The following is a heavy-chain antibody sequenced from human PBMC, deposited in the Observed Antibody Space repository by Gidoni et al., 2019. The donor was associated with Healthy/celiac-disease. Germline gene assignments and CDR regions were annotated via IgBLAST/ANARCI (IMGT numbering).Heavy chain of an antibody. CDR1: GGSISSYY. J-gene: IGHJ4*02. CDR2: LYYSGST. V-gene: IGHV4-59*01. D-gene: IGHD3-10*01. Sequence: QVQLQESGPGLVKPSETLSLTCTVSGGSISSYYWSWIRQPPGKGLEWIGYLYYSGSTNYNPPRKSRVTISVDTSKTQSSLRLGSVTAADTAVYYWARGAGFGELSLHYFDYWGQGTLVTVSS. CDR3: ARGAGFGELSLHYFDY.